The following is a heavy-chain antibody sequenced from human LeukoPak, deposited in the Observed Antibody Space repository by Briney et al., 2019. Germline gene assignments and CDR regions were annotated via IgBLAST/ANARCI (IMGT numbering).Heavy chain of an antibody. CDR3: ARAFTGDSSGYYTYYFDY. D-gene: IGHD3-22*01. CDR1: GFTFSSYG. CDR2: ISSSSSYI. J-gene: IGHJ4*02. Sequence: GGSLRLSCAASGFTFSSYGMSWVRQAPGKGLEWVSFISSSSSYIYYADSVKGRLTISRDNAKNSLYLQMNSLRAEDTAVYYCARAFTGDSSGYYTYYFDYWGQGTLVTVSS. V-gene: IGHV3-21*01.